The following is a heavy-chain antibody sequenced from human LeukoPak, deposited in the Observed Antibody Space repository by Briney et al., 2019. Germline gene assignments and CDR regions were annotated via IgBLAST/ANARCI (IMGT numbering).Heavy chain of an antibody. Sequence: QSGGSLRLSCAASGFTFDDYAMYWVRQAPGKGLEWVSGISWNSGSIGYADSVKGRFTISRDNAKNSLYLQMNSLRAEDTAVYYCARASPRTFDYWGQGTLVTVSS. V-gene: IGHV3-9*01. CDR3: ARASPRTFDY. J-gene: IGHJ4*02. CDR1: GFTFDDYA. CDR2: ISWNSGSI.